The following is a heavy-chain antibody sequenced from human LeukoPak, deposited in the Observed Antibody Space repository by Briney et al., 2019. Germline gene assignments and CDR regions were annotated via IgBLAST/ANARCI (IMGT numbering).Heavy chain of an antibody. D-gene: IGHD4-17*01. J-gene: IGHJ4*02. CDR2: IKQDGSEN. V-gene: IGHV3-7*01. Sequence: GGSLRLSCAASGFTFSSYWMSWVRQAPGKGLEWVANIKQDGSENYYVDSVKGRFTVSRDNAKNSLYLQINSLRAEDTAVYYCARAIDYGYPGGYWGQGTLVTVSS. CDR3: ARAIDYGYPGGY. CDR1: GFTFSSYW.